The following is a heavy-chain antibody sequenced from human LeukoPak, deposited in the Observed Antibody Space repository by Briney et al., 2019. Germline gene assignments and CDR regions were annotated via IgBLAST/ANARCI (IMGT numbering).Heavy chain of an antibody. CDR3: AKDRAPFLEWPLYYFDY. Sequence: GGSLRLSCAASGFTFSSYAMSWVRQAPGKGLEWVSAISGSGGSTCYADSVKGRFTISRDNSKNTLYLQMNSLRAEDTAVYYCAKDRAPFLEWPLYYFDYWGQGPLVTVSS. D-gene: IGHD3-3*02. J-gene: IGHJ4*02. CDR2: ISGSGGST. CDR1: GFTFSSYA. V-gene: IGHV3-23*01.